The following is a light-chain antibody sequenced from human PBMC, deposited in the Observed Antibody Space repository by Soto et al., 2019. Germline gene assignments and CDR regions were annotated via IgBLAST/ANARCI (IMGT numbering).Light chain of an antibody. CDR3: QQYNNWPPGIT. CDR1: QSVSSN. CDR2: GAS. V-gene: IGKV3-15*01. J-gene: IGKJ3*01. Sequence: EIVMTQSPATLSVSPGARATLSCRASQSVSSNLAWYQQKPGQAPRLLIYGASTRATGIPARFSGSGSGTEFTLTISSLQSEDFAVYYCQQYNNWPPGITFGPGTKVDIK.